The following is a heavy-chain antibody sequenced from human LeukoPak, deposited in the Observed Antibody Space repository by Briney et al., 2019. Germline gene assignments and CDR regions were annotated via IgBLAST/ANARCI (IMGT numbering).Heavy chain of an antibody. CDR2: ITSGGSA. D-gene: IGHD6-13*01. CDR3: ATRSTGY. J-gene: IGHJ4*02. V-gene: IGHV3-23*01. Sequence: GGSLRLSCAASGFTFSSYVMNWVRQAPGKGLERVSAITSGGSAYYADSVKGRFTISRDNSKNTLYLQMDGLRAEDTALYYCATRSTGYWGQGTLVTVSS. CDR1: GFTFSSYV.